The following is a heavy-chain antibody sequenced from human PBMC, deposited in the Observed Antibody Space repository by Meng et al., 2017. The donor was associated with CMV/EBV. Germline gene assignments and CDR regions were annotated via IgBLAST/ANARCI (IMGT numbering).Heavy chain of an antibody. CDR3: ARGFSVGVVIKTFDY. CDR2: INPKSGGT. Sequence: ASVKVSCKASGYTFTGYYMHWVRQAPGQGLEWMGWINPKSGGTNYAQKFQGRVTMTRDTAISTAYMELSRLRSDDTAVYYCARGFSVGVVIKTFDYWGQGTLVTVS. V-gene: IGHV1-2*02. J-gene: IGHJ4*02. D-gene: IGHD3-3*01. CDR1: GYTFTGYY.